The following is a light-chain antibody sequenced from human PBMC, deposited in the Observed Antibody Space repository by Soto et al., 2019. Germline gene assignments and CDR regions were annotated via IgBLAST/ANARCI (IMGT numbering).Light chain of an antibody. Sequence: QSVLTQPPSVSGTPGQRVSISCSGSRSNIGINAVDWYHQLPGTAPKVLIYANNQRPSGVPDRFSGSKSGTSASLAINGLRSDDEAHYYCEEWDDGLNGFFFGGGTRVTAL. J-gene: IGLJ2*01. CDR2: ANN. CDR3: EEWDDGLNGFF. CDR1: RSNIGINA. V-gene: IGLV1-44*01.